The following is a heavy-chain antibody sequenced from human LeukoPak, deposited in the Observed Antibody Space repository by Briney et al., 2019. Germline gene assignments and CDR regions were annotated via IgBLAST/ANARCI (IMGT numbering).Heavy chain of an antibody. CDR3: ASTESGYSNY. Sequence: PSETLSLTCTVSGGSISSYHWSWIRQPPGKGLEWIGWIYDSGTTTYNPSLKSRLTISVDTSKNQFSLRLSSVTATDTAVYYCASTESGYSNYWGQGTLVTVSS. D-gene: IGHD5-18*01. CDR1: GGSISSYH. CDR2: IYDSGTT. J-gene: IGHJ4*02. V-gene: IGHV4-59*08.